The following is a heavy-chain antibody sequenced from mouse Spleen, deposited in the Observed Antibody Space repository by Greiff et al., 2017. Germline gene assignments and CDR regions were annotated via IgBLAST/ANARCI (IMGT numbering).Heavy chain of an antibody. V-gene: IGHV1-20*02. D-gene: IGHD3-1*01. CDR3: ARGAPLGYFDY. CDR2: INPYNGDT. J-gene: IGHJ2*01. Sequence: EVQLQQSGAELMKPGASVKLSCKATGYTFTGYFMNWVMQSHGKSLEWIGRINPYNGDTFYNQKFKGKATLTVDKSSSTAHMELRSLASEDSAVYYCARGAPLGYFDYWGQGTTLTVSS. CDR1: GYTFTGYF.